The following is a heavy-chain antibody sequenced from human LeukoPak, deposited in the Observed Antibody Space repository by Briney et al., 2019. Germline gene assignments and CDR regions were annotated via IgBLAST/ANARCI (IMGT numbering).Heavy chain of an antibody. D-gene: IGHD3-10*01. CDR3: ARSHYYGSGSYGFWFDS. CDR1: GFSSSAYW. J-gene: IGHJ5*01. CDR2: IKQDGSDK. Sequence: QAGGSLRLSCAASGFSSSAYWMSWVRQAAGKGLELVANIKQDGSDKYYVDSVMGRFTISRDNAKNSLYLQMSSLRAEDTAVYYCARSHYYGSGSYGFWFDSWGQGTLVTVSS. V-gene: IGHV3-7*01.